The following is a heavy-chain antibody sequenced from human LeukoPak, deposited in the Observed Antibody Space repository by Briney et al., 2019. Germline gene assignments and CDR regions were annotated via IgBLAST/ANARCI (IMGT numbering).Heavy chain of an antibody. CDR3: ARANFIAAWEFFDY. V-gene: IGHV1-46*01. Sequence: ASVKVSCKASGYTFTNYGIIWARQAPGQGLEWMGIINPSGGSTSYAQKFQGRVTMTRDTSTSTAYMELSSLRSEDTAVYYCARANFIAAWEFFDYWGQGTLVTVSS. D-gene: IGHD6-13*01. J-gene: IGHJ4*02. CDR1: GYTFTNYG. CDR2: INPSGGST.